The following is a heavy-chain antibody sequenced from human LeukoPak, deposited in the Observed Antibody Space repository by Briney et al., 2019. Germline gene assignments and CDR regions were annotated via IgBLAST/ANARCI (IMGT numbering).Heavy chain of an antibody. CDR3: ARVINVDIVATIFDY. CDR1: GGSISSGDYY. CDR2: IYYSGST. D-gene: IGHD5-12*01. Sequence: SETLSLTCTVSGGSISSGDYYWSWIRQPPGTGLEWIGYIYYSGSTYYNPSLKSRVTISVDTSKNQFSLKLSSVTAADTAVYYCARVINVDIVATIFDYWGQGTLVTVSS. J-gene: IGHJ4*02. V-gene: IGHV4-30-4*01.